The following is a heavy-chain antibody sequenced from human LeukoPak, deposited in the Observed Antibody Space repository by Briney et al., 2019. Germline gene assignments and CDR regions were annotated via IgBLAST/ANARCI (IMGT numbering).Heavy chain of an antibody. V-gene: IGHV3-9*01. J-gene: IGHJ4*02. CDR1: GFTFDDYA. D-gene: IGHD6-13*01. CDR3: ARGPKYSSSWYPKY. Sequence: GGSLRLSCAASGFTFDDYAMHWVRQAPGKGLEWVSGISWNSGSIGYADSVKGRFTISRDNAKNSLYLQMNSLRAEDTAVYYCARGPKYSSSWYPKYWGQGTLVTVSS. CDR2: ISWNSGSI.